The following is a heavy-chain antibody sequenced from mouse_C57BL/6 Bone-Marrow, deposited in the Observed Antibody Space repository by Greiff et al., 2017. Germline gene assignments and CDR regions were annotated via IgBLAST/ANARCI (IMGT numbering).Heavy chain of an antibody. CDR1: GYTFTSYT. CDR3: ARVLPPNY. J-gene: IGHJ2*01. CDR2: INPSSGYT. Sequence: VQVVESGAELARPGASVKMSCKASGYTFTSYTMHWVKQRPGQGLEWIGYINPSSGYTKYNQKFKDKATLTADKSSSTAYMQLSSLTSEDSAVYYCARVLPPNYWGQGTTLTVSS. D-gene: IGHD2-10*01. V-gene: IGHV1-4*01.